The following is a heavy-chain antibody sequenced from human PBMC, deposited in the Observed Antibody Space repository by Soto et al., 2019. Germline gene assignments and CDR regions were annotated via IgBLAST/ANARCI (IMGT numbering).Heavy chain of an antibody. D-gene: IGHD6-19*01. Sequence: GSLSLSSGASAFSSSSNATSWVRQAAGTGVEWVEAIGGNGPDTTYAESVRGRFTSSSDNSKNTLYLQMISLRAVDSAVYYCGKERRCRGWFVCNYWGQGIVVTVSS. V-gene: IGHV3-23*01. CDR3: GKERRCRGWFVCNY. CDR1: AFSSSSNA. CDR2: IGGNGPDT. J-gene: IGHJ4*02.